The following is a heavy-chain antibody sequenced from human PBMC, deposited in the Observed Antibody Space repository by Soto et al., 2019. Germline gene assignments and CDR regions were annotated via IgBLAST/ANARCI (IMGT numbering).Heavy chain of an antibody. CDR2: ISWNSGNI. Sequence: EVQLVESGGGLVQPGRSLRLSCAASGFTFDDYAMNWVRQAPGKGLEWVLSISWNSGNIVYADSVKGRFTISRDNAKNSLYLQMNGLRAEDTAFYYCAKGHTTAVFSYFDLWGRGILVTVSS. V-gene: IGHV3-9*01. CDR3: AKGHTTAVFSYFDL. CDR1: GFTFDDYA. J-gene: IGHJ2*01. D-gene: IGHD1-1*01.